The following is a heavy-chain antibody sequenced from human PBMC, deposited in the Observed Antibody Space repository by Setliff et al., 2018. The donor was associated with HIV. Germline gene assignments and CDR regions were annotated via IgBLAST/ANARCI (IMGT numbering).Heavy chain of an antibody. CDR1: GGTFSSQA. CDR3: ARATFYCRGGRCYSSFFDS. D-gene: IGHD2-15*01. J-gene: IGHJ4*02. V-gene: IGHV1-69*05. Sequence: SVKVSCKASGGTFSSQAINWVRQAPGQGLEWMGGIIPMYGSVDYAQKFQGRVTITTDESTSTAYMELRRLRSEDTAAYYCARATFYCRGGRCYSSFFDSWGQGTLVTVSS. CDR2: IIPMYGSV.